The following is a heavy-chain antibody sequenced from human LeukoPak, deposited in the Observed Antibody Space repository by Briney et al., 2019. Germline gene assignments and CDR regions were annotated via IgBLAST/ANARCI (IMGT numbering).Heavy chain of an antibody. CDR2: INPNSGGT. Sequence: ASVKVSCKASGYTFTGYYIHWVRQAPGQGLEWMGWINPNSGGTNYAQKFQGRVTMTRDTSISTAYMGLSRLRSDDTAVYYCARGVYDSSGQTVCWGQGTLVTVSS. CDR1: GYTFTGYY. CDR3: ARGVYDSSGQTVC. D-gene: IGHD3-22*01. J-gene: IGHJ4*02. V-gene: IGHV1-2*02.